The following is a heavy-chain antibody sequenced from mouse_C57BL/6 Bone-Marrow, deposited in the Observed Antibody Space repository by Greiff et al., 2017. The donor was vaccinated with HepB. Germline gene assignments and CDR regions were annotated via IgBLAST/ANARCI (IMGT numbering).Heavy chain of an antibody. J-gene: IGHJ1*03. CDR1: GFTFSDYG. D-gene: IGHD1-1*01. V-gene: IGHV5-17*01. CDR3: ARALLRFSPWYFDV. CDR2: ISSGSSTI. Sequence: EVQLVESGGGLVKPGGSLKLSCAASGFTFSDYGMHWVRQAPEKGLEWVAYISSGSSTIYYADTVKGRFTISRDNAKNTLFLQMTSLRSEDTAMYYCARALLRFSPWYFDVWGTGTTVTVSS.